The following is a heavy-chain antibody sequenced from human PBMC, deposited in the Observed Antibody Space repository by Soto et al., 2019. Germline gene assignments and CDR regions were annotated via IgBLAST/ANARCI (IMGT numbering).Heavy chain of an antibody. CDR2: TYYRSKWYN. CDR1: GDSVSSNSAA. J-gene: IGHJ3*02. CDR3: ARERYGEYGRGTFDI. D-gene: IGHD4-17*01. V-gene: IGHV6-1*01. Sequence: TLSLTCAISGDSVSSNSAAWNWIRQSPSRGLEWLGRTYYRSKWYNDYAVSVKSRITINPDTSKNQLSLQLNSVTPEDTAVYYCARERYGEYGRGTFDIWGQGTMVTVSS.